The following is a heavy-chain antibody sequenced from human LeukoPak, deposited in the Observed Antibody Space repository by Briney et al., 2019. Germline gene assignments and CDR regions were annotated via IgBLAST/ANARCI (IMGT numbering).Heavy chain of an antibody. V-gene: IGHV4-59*08. CDR2: IYYSGST. Sequence: KPSETLSLTCTVSGGSISSYYWSWIRQPPGKGLEWIGYIYYSGSTNYNPSLRSRVTISVDTSKNQFSLKLSSVTAADTAVYYCARGGNYGDYAGYFDYWGQGALVTVSS. D-gene: IGHD4-17*01. CDR1: GGSISSYY. CDR3: ARGGNYGDYAGYFDY. J-gene: IGHJ4*02.